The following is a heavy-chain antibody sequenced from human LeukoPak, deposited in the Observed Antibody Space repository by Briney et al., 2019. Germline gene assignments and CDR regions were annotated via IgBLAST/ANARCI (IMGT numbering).Heavy chain of an antibody. CDR2: IYYSGST. Sequence: PSETLSLTCTVSGGSINSYYWSWIRQPPGKGLEWIGYIYYSGSTNYNPSLKSRVTISVDTSKNQFSLKLSSVTAADTAVFYCASLTTADAFDIWGQGTMVTVSS. V-gene: IGHV4-59*01. CDR1: GGSINSYY. CDR3: ASLTTADAFDI. D-gene: IGHD3-22*01. J-gene: IGHJ3*02.